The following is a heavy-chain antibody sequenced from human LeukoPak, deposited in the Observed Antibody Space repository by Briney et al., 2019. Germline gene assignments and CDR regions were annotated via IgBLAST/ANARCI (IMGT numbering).Heavy chain of an antibody. CDR3: ATSPAEPPDY. V-gene: IGHV3-21*01. D-gene: IGHD2-2*01. Sequence: GGSLTLSCAASGFTFNSYSMNWVRQAAGKALEWVSSISGGGSYIYYAASLRGRFTMSRDNAKNSLYLQMNSLRDEDTAVYYCATSPAEPPDYWGQGTLVTVSS. CDR1: GFTFNSYS. CDR2: ISGGGSYI. J-gene: IGHJ4*02.